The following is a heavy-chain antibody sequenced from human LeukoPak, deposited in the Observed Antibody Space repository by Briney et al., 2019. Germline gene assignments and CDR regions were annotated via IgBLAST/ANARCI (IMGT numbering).Heavy chain of an antibody. CDR2: INSDGSST. V-gene: IGHV3-74*01. Sequence: GGAPRLSCAASGFSSCGYRMYRVRQAPGTGLVWVSRINSDGSSTSYADSVKGRFTISRDNAKNTLYLQMNSLRAEDTAIYYCARARWGSYYWGQGTLVTVSS. CDR1: GFSSCGYR. D-gene: IGHD3-16*01. J-gene: IGHJ4*02. CDR3: ARARWGSYY.